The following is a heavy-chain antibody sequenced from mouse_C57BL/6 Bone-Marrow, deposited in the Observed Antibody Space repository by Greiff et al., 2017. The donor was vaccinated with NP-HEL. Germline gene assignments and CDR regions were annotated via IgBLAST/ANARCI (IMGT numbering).Heavy chain of an antibody. J-gene: IGHJ2*01. CDR1: GYTFTGYW. CDR3: ARGGYYGSSYFYYFDY. V-gene: IGHV1-9*01. D-gene: IGHD1-1*01. Sequence: VMLVESGAELMKPGASVKLSCKATGYTFTGYWIEWVKQRPGHGLEWIGEILPGSGSTNYNEKFKGKATFTADTSSNTAYMQLSSLTTEDSAIYYCARGGYYGSSYFYYFDYWGQGTTLTVSS. CDR2: ILPGSGST.